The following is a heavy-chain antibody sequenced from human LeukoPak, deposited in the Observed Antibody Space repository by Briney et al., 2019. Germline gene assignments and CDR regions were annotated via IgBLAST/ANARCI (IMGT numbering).Heavy chain of an antibody. Sequence: GASVKVSCKASGYTFTGYYMNWVRQAPGQGLEWMGRINPNSGDPNYPQKFQGRVTMTRDTSISTAYMEMSSLTSDDTAVYYCARSARHCNNGVCFTDYYIDLWGKGTTVIVSS. J-gene: IGHJ6*03. V-gene: IGHV1-2*06. CDR3: ARSARHCNNGVCFTDYYIDL. D-gene: IGHD2-8*01. CDR2: INPNSGDP. CDR1: GYTFTGYY.